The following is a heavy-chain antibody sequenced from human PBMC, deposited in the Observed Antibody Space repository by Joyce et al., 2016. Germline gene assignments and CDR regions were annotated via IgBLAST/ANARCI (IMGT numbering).Heavy chain of an antibody. Sequence: QVQLKESGPRLVKPSETLSLKCNVSGVSVDSGAYYWSWVRLFSVERLEWVGYISSSGTTNYNPSLKSRLSILKDASKKQFSLTLTSLTAADTAVYFCARGTGRQDFAHYYMDVWGNGTTVTVSS. V-gene: IGHV4-61*08. CDR2: ISSSGTT. D-gene: IGHD7-27*01. CDR3: ARGTGRQDFAHYYMDV. J-gene: IGHJ6*03. CDR1: GVSVDSGAYY.